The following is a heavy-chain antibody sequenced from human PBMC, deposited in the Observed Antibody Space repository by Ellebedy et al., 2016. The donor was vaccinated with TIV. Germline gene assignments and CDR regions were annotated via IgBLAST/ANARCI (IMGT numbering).Heavy chain of an antibody. V-gene: IGHV3-43*01. J-gene: IGHJ4*02. D-gene: IGHD3-22*01. Sequence: GESLKISCAASGFTFDAYNMHWVRQGPGKGLEWVSLISGVGVTTKYGDSVKGRFTISRDKSNNSLHLHMTSLRTEDTALYYCAKARDARSGYYTYDYWGQGTLVTVSS. CDR1: GFTFDAYN. CDR2: ISGVGVTT. CDR3: AKARDARSGYYTYDY.